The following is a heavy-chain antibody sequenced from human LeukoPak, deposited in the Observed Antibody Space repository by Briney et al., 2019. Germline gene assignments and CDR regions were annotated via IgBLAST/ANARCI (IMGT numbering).Heavy chain of an antibody. CDR2: IFESGKT. Sequence: SETLSLTCSVSGASISSGLYYWNWIRQPAGKGLEWIGRIFESGKTNYNPSLKSRVTISVDTSKNQFSLKLRSVTAVDTAMYYCASSSWLRDANFDNWGQGTLVTVSS. V-gene: IGHV4-61*02. D-gene: IGHD6-13*01. CDR3: ASSSWLRDANFDN. CDR1: GASISSGLYY. J-gene: IGHJ4*02.